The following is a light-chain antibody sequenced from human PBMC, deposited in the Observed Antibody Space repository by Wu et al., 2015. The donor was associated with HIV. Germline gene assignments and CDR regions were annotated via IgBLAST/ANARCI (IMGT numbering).Light chain of an antibody. CDR3: QQYASFPLT. CDR2: KAS. CDR1: QSINRW. V-gene: IGKV1-5*03. J-gene: IGKJ4*01. Sequence: DIQLTQSPSTLSASVGDRVTITCRASQSINRWLAWYQQKPGKAPKLLIYKASNLESGAPSRFSGSGSGTEFTLTINSLQADDFATYYCQQYASFPLTFGGGPRWRSN.